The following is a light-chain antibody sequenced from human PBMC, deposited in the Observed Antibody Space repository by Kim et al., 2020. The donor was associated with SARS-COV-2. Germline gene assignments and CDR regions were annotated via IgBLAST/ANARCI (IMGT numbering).Light chain of an antibody. V-gene: IGLV2-11*01. J-gene: IGLJ3*02. CDR2: DVT. CDR3: SSYAGSNTWV. CDR1: SSDVGHYNI. Sequence: QSVPIPCTGTSSDVGHYNIVSCYQQHPAKAPKLMIYDVTKRPSGVPDRFSGSKSGDTASLTISVLQAEDEADYYCSSYAGSNTWVFGGGTQLTV.